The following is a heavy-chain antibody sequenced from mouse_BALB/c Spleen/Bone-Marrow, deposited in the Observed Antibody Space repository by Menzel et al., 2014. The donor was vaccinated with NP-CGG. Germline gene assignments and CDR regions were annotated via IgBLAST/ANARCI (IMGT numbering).Heavy chain of an antibody. CDR3: TRMWAY. CDR2: IDPSDSYT. CDR1: GYTSTSYW. V-gene: IGHV1S127*01. Sequence: QVQLKESGAELVKPGASVKMSCKASGYTSTSYWIHWVKQRPGQGLEWIGTIDPSDSYTSYNQKFKGKATLTVDSSSSTAYMQLSSLTSEDSAVYYCTRMWAYWGQGTLVTVSA. J-gene: IGHJ3*01.